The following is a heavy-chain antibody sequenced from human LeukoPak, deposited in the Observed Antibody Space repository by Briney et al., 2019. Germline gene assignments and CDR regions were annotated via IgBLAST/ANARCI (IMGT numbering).Heavy chain of an antibody. CDR2: INSDGRTT. V-gene: IGHV3-74*01. Sequence: PGGSLRLSCAASGFPFSNNWMHWVRQAPGKGLVWVSRINSDGRTTTYANPVKGRFTISRDNAKNTLYLQMNSLRAEDTAVYYCAMIKEGWGQGTLVTVSS. J-gene: IGHJ4*02. D-gene: IGHD3-22*01. CDR3: AMIKEG. CDR1: GFPFSNNW.